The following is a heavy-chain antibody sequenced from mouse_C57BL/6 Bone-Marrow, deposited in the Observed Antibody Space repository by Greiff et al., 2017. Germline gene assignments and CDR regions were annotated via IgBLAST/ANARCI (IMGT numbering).Heavy chain of an antibody. V-gene: IGHV1-50*01. Sequence: QVQLQQPGAELVKPGASVKLSCKASGYTFTSYWMQWVKQRPGQGLEWIGKFDPSDSYTNYNQKFKGKATLTVDKSSSTAYLQLSSLTSEDSAVYYCFYGSNRWPRFAYWGQGTLVTVSA. J-gene: IGHJ3*01. CDR3: FYGSNRWPRFAY. D-gene: IGHD2-1*01. CDR2: FDPSDSYT. CDR1: GYTFTSYW.